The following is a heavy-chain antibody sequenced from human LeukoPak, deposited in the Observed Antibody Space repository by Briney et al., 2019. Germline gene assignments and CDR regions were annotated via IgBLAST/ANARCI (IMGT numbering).Heavy chain of an antibody. D-gene: IGHD3-22*01. CDR1: GGSISSGDYY. V-gene: IGHV4-30-4*01. CDR2: IYYSGST. CDR3: ARGVTMIVVVIHDWYFDL. Sequence: PSETLSLTCTVSGGSISSGDYYWSWIRQPPGKGLEWIGYIYYSGSTYYNPSLKSRVTISVDTSKNQFSLKLTSVTAADTAVYYCARGVTMIVVVIHDWYFDLWGRGTLVTVSS. J-gene: IGHJ2*01.